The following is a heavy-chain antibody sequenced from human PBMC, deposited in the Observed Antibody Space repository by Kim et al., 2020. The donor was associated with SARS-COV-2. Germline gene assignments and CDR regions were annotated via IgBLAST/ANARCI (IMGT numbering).Heavy chain of an antibody. D-gene: IGHD3-9*01. V-gene: IGHV3-7*03. J-gene: IGHJ1*01. Sequence: GGSLRLSCAASGFTFGSYWMTWVRQAPGKGLEWVANIKQDGTQQYYVDSVRGRFTVSRDGANMYLQMNILRAEDTAVYYCARTLTGTTESFEYWGRGTLVTVSS. CDR1: GFTFGSYW. CDR2: IKQDGTQQ. CDR3: ARTLTGTTESFEY.